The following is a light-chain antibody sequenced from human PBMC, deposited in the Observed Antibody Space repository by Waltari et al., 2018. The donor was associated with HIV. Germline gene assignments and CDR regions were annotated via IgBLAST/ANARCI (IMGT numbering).Light chain of an antibody. CDR3: SAWDDSLSGPV. Sequence: QSVLTQPPSASGTPGQRVTISCSGSRFTVGSKYVYWYQQLPGTTPKLLIYRSYQRPSGVPDRFSGSKSGTSASLAISGLRSEDEADYYCSAWDDSLSGPVFGGGTKLTVL. CDR1: RFTVGSKY. V-gene: IGLV1-47*01. J-gene: IGLJ3*02. CDR2: RSY.